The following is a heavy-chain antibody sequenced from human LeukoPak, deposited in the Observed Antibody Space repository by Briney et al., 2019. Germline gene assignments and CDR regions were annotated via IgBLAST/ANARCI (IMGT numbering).Heavy chain of an antibody. J-gene: IGHJ3*02. CDR1: GYTFTGYY. CDR2: INPNSGGT. V-gene: IGHV1-2*02. CDR3: AKVLGATRRHDAFDI. D-gene: IGHD1-26*01. Sequence: ASVKVSCKASGYTFTGYYMHWVRQAPGQGLEWMGWINPNSGGTNYAQKFQGRVTMTRDMSTSTVYMELSSLRSEDTAVYYCAKVLGATRRHDAFDIWGQGTMVTVSS.